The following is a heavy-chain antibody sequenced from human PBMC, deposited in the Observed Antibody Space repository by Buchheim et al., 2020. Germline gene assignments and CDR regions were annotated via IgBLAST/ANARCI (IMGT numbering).Heavy chain of an antibody. J-gene: IGHJ5*02. D-gene: IGHD3-9*01. V-gene: IGHV4-34*01. CDR1: GGSFSGYY. CDR3: ARGGRLTGYYSWFDP. CDR2: INHSGST. Sequence: QVQLQQWGAGLLKPSETLSLTCAVYGGSFSGYYWSWIRQPPGKGLEWIGEINHSGSTNYNPSLKSRVTISVDTSKYQFSLKLSSVTAADTAVYYCARGGRLTGYYSWFDPWGQGTL.